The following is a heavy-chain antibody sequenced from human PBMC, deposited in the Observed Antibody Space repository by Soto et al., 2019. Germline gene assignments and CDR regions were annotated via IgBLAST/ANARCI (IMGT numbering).Heavy chain of an antibody. CDR2: IWYDGSNK. V-gene: IGHV3-33*01. CDR3: ARDLDGGNSHRSYYYYGMDV. CDR1: GFTFSSYG. D-gene: IGHD2-21*02. Sequence: QVQMVESGGGVVQPGRSLRLSCAASGFTFSSYGMHWVRQAPGKGLEWVAVIWYDGSNKYYADSVKGRFTISRDNSKNTLYLQMNSLRAEDTAVYYCARDLDGGNSHRSYYYYGMDVWGQGTTVTVSS. J-gene: IGHJ6*02.